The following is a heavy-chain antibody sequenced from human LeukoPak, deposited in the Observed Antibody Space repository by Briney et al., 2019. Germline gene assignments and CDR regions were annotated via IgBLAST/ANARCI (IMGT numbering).Heavy chain of an antibody. J-gene: IGHJ4*02. CDR2: IIPIFGTA. D-gene: IGHD6-6*01. CDR1: GYTFTSYG. Sequence: GASVKVSCKASGYTFTSYGISWVRQAPGQGLEWMGGIIPIFGTANYAQKFQGRVTITTDESTSTAYMELSSLRSEDTAVYYCARTGTSSSPLWGQGTLVTVSS. CDR3: ARTGTSSSPL. V-gene: IGHV1-69*05.